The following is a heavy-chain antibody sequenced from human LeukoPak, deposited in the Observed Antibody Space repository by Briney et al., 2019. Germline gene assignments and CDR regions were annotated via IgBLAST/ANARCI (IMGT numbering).Heavy chain of an antibody. CDR1: GGSISSGGCS. V-gene: IGHV4-30-2*01. Sequence: SQTLSLTCAVSGGSISSGGCSWSWIRQPPGKGLEWIGYIYHGGSTNYNPSLKSRVTISVDTSKNQFSLKLSSVTAADTAVYYCARARGMGYGDYYYYGMDVWGQGTTVTVSS. D-gene: IGHD4-17*01. J-gene: IGHJ6*02. CDR2: IYHGGST. CDR3: ARARGMGYGDYYYYGMDV.